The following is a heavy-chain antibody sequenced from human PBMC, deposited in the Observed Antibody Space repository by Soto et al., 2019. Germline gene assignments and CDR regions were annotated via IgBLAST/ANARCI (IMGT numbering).Heavy chain of an antibody. J-gene: IGHJ4*02. CDR2: ISASGGAT. CDR1: RLTFTSYA. CDR3: AKDVEGGSLFRGAFDY. V-gene: IGHV3-23*01. Sequence: EVELLESGGGLVQPGGSLRLSCVASRLTFTSYAMSWVRQAPGKGLEWVAAISASGGATIHADSVKGRLTISRDNSKNTLYLQMNSLRAEDTAVYYCAKDVEGGSLFRGAFDYWGQGTQVTVSS. D-gene: IGHD1-26*01.